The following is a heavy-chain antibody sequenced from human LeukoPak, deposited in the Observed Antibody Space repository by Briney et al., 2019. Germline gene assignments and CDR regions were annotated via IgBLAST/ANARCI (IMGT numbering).Heavy chain of an antibody. CDR3: ARDGSGIKISRFDY. CDR1: GYTFTGYY. J-gene: IGHJ4*02. CDR2: INPNSGGT. V-gene: IGHV1-2*02. D-gene: IGHD3-10*01. Sequence: GASVKVSCKASGYTFTGYYMHWVRQAPGQGLEWMGWINPNSGGTNYAQKFQGRVTMTRDTSTSTVYMELSSLRSEDTAVYYCARDGSGIKISRFDYWGQGTLVTVSS.